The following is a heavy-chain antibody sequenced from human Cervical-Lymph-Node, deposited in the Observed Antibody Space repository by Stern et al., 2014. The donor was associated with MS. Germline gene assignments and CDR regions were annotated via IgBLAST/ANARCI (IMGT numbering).Heavy chain of an antibody. J-gene: IGHJ6*02. D-gene: IGHD1-1*01. CDR2: IIPIFGTT. CDR3: ARDNDDNGMDV. V-gene: IGHV1-69*01. CDR1: GDTLSNFA. Sequence: VQLVESGAEIKKPGSSVTVSCKTSGDTLSNFAISWVRQAPGQGLEWMGGIIPIFGTTHYAQNVQGRVTLTADQSTGTAYMDLGSLRAEDTDVYYCARDNDDNGMDVWGQGTTITVSS.